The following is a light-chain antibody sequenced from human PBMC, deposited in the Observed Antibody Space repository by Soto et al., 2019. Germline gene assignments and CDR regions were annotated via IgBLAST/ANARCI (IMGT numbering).Light chain of an antibody. V-gene: IGKV4-1*01. J-gene: IGKJ4*01. CDR2: WAS. CDR1: QSVLSSSNNKNY. CDR3: QQYYSTPPA. Sequence: DIVMTQSPDSLAVSLGERATINCKSSQSVLSSSNNKNYLAWYQQKPGQPPKLLIYWASTRESGVPDRISGSGSGTDFTLTISSLQAEDVAVYYCQQYYSTPPAFGGGTKVEIK.